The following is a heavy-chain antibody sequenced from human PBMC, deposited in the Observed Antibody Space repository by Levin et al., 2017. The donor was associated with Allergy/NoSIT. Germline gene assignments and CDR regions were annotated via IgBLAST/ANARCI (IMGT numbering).Heavy chain of an antibody. CDR1: GFSLSSSGVG. V-gene: IGHV2-5*02. CDR2: IYWDDEK. Sequence: SGPTLVKPTQTLTLTCTFSGFSLSSSGVGVGWIRQPPGQALEWLAPIYWDDEKGFNPSLQNRVTIAKDPSKNRVVLTLANLDPVDTATYFCAHRTVAVAGGFDYWGQGTLVTVSS. CDR3: AHRTVAVAGGFDY. J-gene: IGHJ4*02. D-gene: IGHD6-19*01.